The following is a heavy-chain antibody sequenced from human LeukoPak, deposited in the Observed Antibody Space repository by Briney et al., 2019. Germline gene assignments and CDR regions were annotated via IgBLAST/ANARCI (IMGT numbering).Heavy chain of an antibody. CDR3: TRGHWALDC. D-gene: IGHD3-16*01. Sequence: SETLSLTCTIFGASTSDYYWSWLRHPPGKGLEWIVYIHHTGSFDYNPSRNSRAPISLDTSKNQFSLKLTSVTAADTAVYYCTRGHWALDCWGQGPLVTVSS. CDR1: GASTSDYY. V-gene: IGHV4-59*01. J-gene: IGHJ4*02. CDR2: IHHTGSF.